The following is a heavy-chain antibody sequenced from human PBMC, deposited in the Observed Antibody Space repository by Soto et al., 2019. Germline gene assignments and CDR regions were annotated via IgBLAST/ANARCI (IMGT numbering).Heavy chain of an antibody. Sequence: GGSLRLSCAASGFTFSSYGMRWVRQAPGKGLEWVAVIWYDGSNKYYADSVKGRFTISRDNSKNTLYLQMNSLRAEDTAVYYCARGGLTDYFDYWGQGTLVTVSS. V-gene: IGHV3-33*01. CDR3: ARGGLTDYFDY. D-gene: IGHD2-21*02. J-gene: IGHJ4*02. CDR1: GFTFSSYG. CDR2: IWYDGSNK.